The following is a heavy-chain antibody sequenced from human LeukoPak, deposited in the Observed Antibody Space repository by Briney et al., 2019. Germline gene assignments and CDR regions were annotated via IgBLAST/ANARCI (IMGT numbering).Heavy chain of an antibody. CDR1: GNSISKSGWS. CDR3: ASGQGPADY. V-gene: IGHV4-39*07. J-gene: IGHJ4*02. Sequence: SETLSLTCIVSGNSISKSGWSWGWIRQPPGKGLEWIGEINHSGSTNYNPSLKSRVTISVDTSKNQFSLKLSSVTAADTAVYYCASGQGPADYWGQGTLVTVSS. CDR2: INHSGST.